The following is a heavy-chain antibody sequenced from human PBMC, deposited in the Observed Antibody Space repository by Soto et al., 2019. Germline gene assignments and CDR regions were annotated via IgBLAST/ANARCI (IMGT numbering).Heavy chain of an antibody. CDR3: ASAPYIYGLFDY. Sequence: EVQLVETGGGLIQPGGSLRLSCAASGFTVSSNYMSWVRQAPGKGLEWVSVIYSGGSTYYADSVKGRFTISRDNSKNTLYLQMNSVRAEDTAVTYCASAPYIYGLFDYWGPGNLVTDSS. J-gene: IGHJ4*02. V-gene: IGHV3-53*02. D-gene: IGHD5-18*01. CDR2: IYSGGST. CDR1: GFTVSSNY.